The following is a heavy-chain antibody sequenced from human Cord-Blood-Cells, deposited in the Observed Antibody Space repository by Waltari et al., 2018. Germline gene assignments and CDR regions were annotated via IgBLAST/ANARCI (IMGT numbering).Heavy chain of an antibody. V-gene: IGHV4-34*01. Sequence: QVQLQQWGAGLLKPSETLSLTCAVYGGSFSGYYWSWIRQPPGKGLEWIGEINHSGSTNYSPSLKSRVTISVDTSKNQFSLKLSSVTAADTAVYYCARGETVDHRGDYWGQGTLVTVSS. J-gene: IGHJ4*02. CDR2: INHSGST. D-gene: IGHD7-27*01. CDR3: ARGETVDHRGDY. CDR1: GGSFSGYY.